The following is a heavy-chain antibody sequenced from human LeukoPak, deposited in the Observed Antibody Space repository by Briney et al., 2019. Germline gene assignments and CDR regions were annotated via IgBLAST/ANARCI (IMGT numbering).Heavy chain of an antibody. V-gene: IGHV3-23*01. D-gene: IGHD6-13*01. CDR1: GFTFSNYA. Sequence: GGSLRLSCAASGFTFSNYAMSWVRQAPGEGLEWVSTISGSSDSTYYADSVKGRFTISRDNSKNTLFLQMNNLRGEDTAAYYCAKDPPTAGTTFDYWGQGALVTVSS. CDR3: AKDPPTAGTTFDY. CDR2: ISGSSDST. J-gene: IGHJ4*02.